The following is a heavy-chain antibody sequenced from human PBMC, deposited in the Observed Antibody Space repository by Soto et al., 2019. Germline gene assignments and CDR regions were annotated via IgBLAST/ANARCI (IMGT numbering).Heavy chain of an antibody. CDR2: TYYSVNT. V-gene: IGHV4-59*01. Sequence: PSETLSLTCTVSGGSIRSYYWSWIRQPPGKGLEWIGYTYYSVNTNYDPSLKSRVTISVDTSKNQFSLKMSSVTAADTAVYFCAGGIGYNYEDFWGQGTLVTVSS. CDR1: GGSIRSYY. CDR3: AGGIGYNYEDF. J-gene: IGHJ4*02. D-gene: IGHD5-18*01.